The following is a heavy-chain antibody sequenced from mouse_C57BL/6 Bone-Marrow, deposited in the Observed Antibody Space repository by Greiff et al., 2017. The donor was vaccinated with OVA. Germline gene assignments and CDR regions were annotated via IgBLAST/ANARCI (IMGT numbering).Heavy chain of an antibody. Sequence: VQLQQSGAELVKPGASVKLSCKASGYTFTSYWMQWVKQRPGQGLEWIGEIDPSDGYTNYNQKFKGKATLTVDTSSSTAYMQLSSLTSEDSAVYYYANTNYYYGSSYWYFDVWGTGTTVTVSS. D-gene: IGHD1-1*01. CDR3: ANTNYYYGSSYWYFDV. V-gene: IGHV1-50*01. J-gene: IGHJ1*03. CDR1: GYTFTSYW. CDR2: IDPSDGYT.